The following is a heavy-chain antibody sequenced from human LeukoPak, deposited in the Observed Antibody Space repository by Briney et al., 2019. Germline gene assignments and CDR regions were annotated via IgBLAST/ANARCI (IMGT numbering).Heavy chain of an antibody. CDR2: IYYSGST. D-gene: IGHD1-26*01. V-gene: IGHV4-59*01. Sequence: SETLSLTCTVSGGSISSYYWSWNRQPPGKGLEWIGYIYYSGSTNYNPSLKSRVTISVDTSKNQFSLKLSSVTAADTAVYYCARSYSGSYRDAFDIWGQGTMVTVSS. J-gene: IGHJ3*02. CDR3: ARSYSGSYRDAFDI. CDR1: GGSISSYY.